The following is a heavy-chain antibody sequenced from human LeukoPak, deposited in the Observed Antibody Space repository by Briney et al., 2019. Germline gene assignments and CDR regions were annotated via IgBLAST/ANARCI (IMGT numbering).Heavy chain of an antibody. D-gene: IGHD2-15*01. V-gene: IGHV1-8*03. Sequence: GASVKVSCKASGYTFTSYDINWVRQATGQGLKWMGWMNPNSGNTGYAQKFQGRVTITRNTSISTAYMELSSLRSEDTAVYYCAKADLGYCSGGSCYYAFDYWGQGTLVTVSS. CDR3: AKADLGYCSGGSCYYAFDY. J-gene: IGHJ4*02. CDR2: MNPNSGNT. CDR1: GYTFTSYD.